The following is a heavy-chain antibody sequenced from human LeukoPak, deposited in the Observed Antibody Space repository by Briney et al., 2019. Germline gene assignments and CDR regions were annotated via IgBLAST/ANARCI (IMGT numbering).Heavy chain of an antibody. J-gene: IGHJ4*02. Sequence: GGSLRLSCAASGFTFRSYDMHWVRQAPGKGLEWVAVISYDGSTKFYADSVKGRFTISRDNSKLYLQMNSLRAEDTAVYFCARDHGSGSYFFDYWGQGTQVTVSA. V-gene: IGHV3-30*19. CDR2: ISYDGSTK. D-gene: IGHD3-10*01. CDR3: ARDHGSGSYFFDY. CDR1: GFTFRSYD.